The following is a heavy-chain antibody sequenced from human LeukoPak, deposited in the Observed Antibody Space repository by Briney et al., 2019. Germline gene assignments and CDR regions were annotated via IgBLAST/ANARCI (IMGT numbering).Heavy chain of an antibody. V-gene: IGHV4-39*01. CDR1: GGSISSSSYY. D-gene: IGHD5-24*01. CDR3: ARADGYKQIELFDY. J-gene: IGHJ4*02. CDR2: FYYSGST. Sequence: PSETLSLTCTVSGGSISSSSYYWGWIRQPPGKGLEWIGSFYYSGSTYYNPSLKSRVTISVDTSKNQFSLKLSSVTAADTAVYYCARADGYKQIELFDYWGQGTLVTVSS.